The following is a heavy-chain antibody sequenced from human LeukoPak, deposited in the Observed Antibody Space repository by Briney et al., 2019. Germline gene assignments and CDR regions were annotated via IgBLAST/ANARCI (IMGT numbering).Heavy chain of an antibody. CDR1: GFTFSDHY. Sequence: GGSLRLSCAASGFTFSDHYMDWVRQAPGKGLEWVGRTRNKANSYTTEYAASVKGRFTISRDDSKNSLYLQMNSLKTEDTAVYYCARPPPGSSSWYGNYGMDVWGQGTTVTVSS. CDR2: TRNKANSYTT. J-gene: IGHJ6*02. CDR3: ARPPPGSSSWYGNYGMDV. V-gene: IGHV3-72*01. D-gene: IGHD6-13*01.